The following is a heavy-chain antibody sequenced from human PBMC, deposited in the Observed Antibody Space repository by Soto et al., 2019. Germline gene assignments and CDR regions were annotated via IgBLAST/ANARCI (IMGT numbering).Heavy chain of an antibody. D-gene: IGHD2-2*01. Sequence: QVQLQESGPGLVKPSETLSLTCSVSGVSTSNHYWTWIRKPPGQGPEWIGCIYYRGTTNYNASFNSRVTISVDTSENQFSLKLTSVTTADTAVYYCARGGGSPYHDHEFDYWGQGILVTVSS. J-gene: IGHJ4*02. CDR1: GVSTSNHY. CDR2: IYYRGTT. V-gene: IGHV4-59*11. CDR3: ARGGGSPYHDHEFDY.